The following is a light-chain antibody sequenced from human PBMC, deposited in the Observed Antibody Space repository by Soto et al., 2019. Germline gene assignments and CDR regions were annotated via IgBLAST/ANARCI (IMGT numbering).Light chain of an antibody. CDR1: QSVSAGY. CDR2: ETS. Sequence: EIVLTPSPGTLSLSPGESATLSCRASQSVSAGYFAWYQQKPGQAPRLIIYETSSKMTGIPDRFSGSGSGTEFTLTISRLEPEDFAVYYCQQYGNSPTFGQGTKVDIK. V-gene: IGKV3-20*01. J-gene: IGKJ1*01. CDR3: QQYGNSPT.